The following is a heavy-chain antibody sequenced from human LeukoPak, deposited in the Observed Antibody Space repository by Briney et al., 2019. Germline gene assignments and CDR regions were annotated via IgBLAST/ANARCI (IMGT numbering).Heavy chain of an antibody. J-gene: IGHJ4*02. CDR2: IYTSGST. Sequence: SETLSLTCTVSGGSISSGSYYWSWIRQPAGKGPEWIGRIYTSGSTNYNPSLKSRVTISVDTSKNQFSLKLSSVTAADTAVYYCASFLAGYYYDSSGFLGIGIDYWGQGTLVTVSS. CDR1: GGSISSGSYY. D-gene: IGHD3-22*01. CDR3: ASFLAGYYYDSSGFLGIGIDY. V-gene: IGHV4-61*02.